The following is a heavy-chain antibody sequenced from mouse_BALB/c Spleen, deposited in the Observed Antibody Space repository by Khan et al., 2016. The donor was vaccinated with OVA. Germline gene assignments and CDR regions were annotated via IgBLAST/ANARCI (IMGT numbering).Heavy chain of an antibody. CDR1: GYSFTAYY. D-gene: IGHD2-12*01. J-gene: IGHJ3*01. CDR2: INPNTYNI. V-gene: IGHV1-26*01. Sequence: VQLKQSGPDLVKTGASVKISCMASGYSFTAYYMNWVRLSHGKSLECIGRINPNTYNINYNQKFKGKAILTVDTSSSTAYMELRSLTSEDSAVFFWARGDDFFASWGQGTLVTVSA. CDR3: ARGDDFFAS.